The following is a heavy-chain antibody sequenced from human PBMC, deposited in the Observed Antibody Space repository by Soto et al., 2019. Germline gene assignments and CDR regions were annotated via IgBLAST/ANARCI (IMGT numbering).Heavy chain of an antibody. Sequence: SETLSLTCTVSGGSISSSSYYWGWIRQPPGKGLEWIGSIYYSGSTYYNPSLKSRVTISVDTSKNQFSLKLSSVTAADTAVYYCARTLHLGELSVSSEGYWGQGTLVTVSS. D-gene: IGHD3-16*02. CDR2: IYYSGST. V-gene: IGHV4-39*01. CDR1: GGSISSSSYY. J-gene: IGHJ4*02. CDR3: ARTLHLGELSVSSEGY.